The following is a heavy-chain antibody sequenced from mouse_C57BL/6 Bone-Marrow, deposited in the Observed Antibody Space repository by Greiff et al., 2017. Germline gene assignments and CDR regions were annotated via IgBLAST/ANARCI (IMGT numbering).Heavy chain of an antibody. J-gene: IGHJ4*01. CDR2: INPNNGGT. CDR1: GYTFTDYN. V-gene: IGHV1-22*01. D-gene: IGHD1-1*01. CDR3: ARPDYYGSLYYYAMDY. Sequence: EVQLQQPGPELVKPGASVKMSCKASGYTFTDYNMTWVKQSHGKSLEWIGYINPNNGGTSYNQKFKGKATLTVNKSSSTAYMELRSLTSEDSAVYYCARPDYYGSLYYYAMDYWGQGTSVTVSS.